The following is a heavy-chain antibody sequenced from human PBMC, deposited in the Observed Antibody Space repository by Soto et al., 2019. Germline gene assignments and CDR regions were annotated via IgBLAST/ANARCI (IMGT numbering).Heavy chain of an antibody. CDR1: GYRFTSYC. V-gene: IGHV5-10-1*01. J-gene: IGHJ6*02. D-gene: IGHD3-3*02. CDR3: WTTHFIYGMDI. CDR2: IDPSDSYT. Sequence: GASVKVSCKASGYRFTSYCISWVRQMPGKGLEWMGTIDPSDSYTNYSPSFQGHVTISADKSISTAYLQWSSLKASDSAMYYCWTTHFIYGMDIWGQGTTVTVSS.